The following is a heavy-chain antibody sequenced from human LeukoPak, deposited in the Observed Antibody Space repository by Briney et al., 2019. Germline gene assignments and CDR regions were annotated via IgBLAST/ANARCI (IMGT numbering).Heavy chain of an antibody. CDR1: GFTFSSYW. CDR3: ARGPAAIRHYYYGMDV. Sequence: SGGSLRLSCAASGFTFSSYWMSWVRQAPGKGLEWVSSISVSGGRTNYADSVKGRFTISRDNSKNTLYLQMNSLRAEDTAVYYCARGPAAIRHYYYGMDVWGQGTTVTVSS. D-gene: IGHD2-2*01. V-gene: IGHV3-23*01. CDR2: ISVSGGRT. J-gene: IGHJ6*02.